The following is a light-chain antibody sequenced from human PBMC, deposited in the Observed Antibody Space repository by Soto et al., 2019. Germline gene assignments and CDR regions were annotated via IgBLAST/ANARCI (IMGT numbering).Light chain of an antibody. CDR3: GTWDSSLSAVV. CDR1: SSNIGNNY. Sequence: QSVLTQPPSVSAALGQKVTISCSGSSSNIGNNYVSWYQQLPGTAPKLLIYENNKRPSGIPDRFSGSKSGTSATLGITGLQTGDEADYYCGTWDSSLSAVVFGGGTQLTVL. V-gene: IGLV1-51*02. J-gene: IGLJ2*01. CDR2: ENN.